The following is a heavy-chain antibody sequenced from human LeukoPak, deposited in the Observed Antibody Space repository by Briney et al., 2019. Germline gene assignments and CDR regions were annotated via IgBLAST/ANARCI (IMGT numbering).Heavy chain of an antibody. J-gene: IGHJ4*02. CDR1: GYTFTGYY. D-gene: IGHD4-11*01. Sequence: ASVKVSCKASGYTFTGYYMHWVRQAPGQGLEWMGWINPNSGGTNYAQKFQGRVTMTRDTSISTAYMELSRLRSDDTAVYYCARDLADDYSNYVSLYPDYWGQGTLVTVSS. CDR3: ARDLADDYSNYVSLYPDY. CDR2: INPNSGGT. V-gene: IGHV1-2*02.